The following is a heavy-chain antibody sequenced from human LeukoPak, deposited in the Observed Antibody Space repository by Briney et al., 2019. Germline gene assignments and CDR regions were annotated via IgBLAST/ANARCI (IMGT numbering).Heavy chain of an antibody. J-gene: IGHJ4*02. V-gene: IGHV3-53*03. Sequence: PGGSLRLSCVTSGFTFPTYSMNWVRQAPGKGLEWVAVVYTDGSTYYADSVKGRFTISRETSKNTLYLQMNSLRAEDTAVYYCARDYGDCWGQGTLVTVSS. CDR2: VYTDGST. CDR1: GFTFPTYS. D-gene: IGHD3-10*01. CDR3: ARDYGDC.